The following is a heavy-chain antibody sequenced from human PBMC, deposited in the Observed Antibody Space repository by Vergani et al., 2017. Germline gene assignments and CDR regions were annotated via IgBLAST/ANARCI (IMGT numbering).Heavy chain of an antibody. CDR1: GFTFSSYA. CDR2: ISYDGSNK. D-gene: IGHD6-19*01. Sequence: QVQLVESGGGVVQPGRSLRLSCAASGFTFSSYAIHWVRQAPGKGLEWVAVISYDGSNKYYADSVKGRFTISRDNSKNTLYLQMNSLRAEDTAVYYCARDRDNSGWSNYFDYWGQGTLVTVSS. V-gene: IGHV3-30-3*01. J-gene: IGHJ4*02. CDR3: ARDRDNSGWSNYFDY.